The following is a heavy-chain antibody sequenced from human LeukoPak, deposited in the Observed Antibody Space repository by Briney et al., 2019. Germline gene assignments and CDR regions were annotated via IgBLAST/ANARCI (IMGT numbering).Heavy chain of an antibody. CDR1: VFTFSGYA. CDR3: ARPTYYYGSVDAFDI. D-gene: IGHD3-10*01. CDR2: ISGSSTKI. V-gene: IGHV3-48*02. J-gene: IGHJ3*02. Sequence: GGSLRLSCAASVFTFSGYAMNWVRQAPGKGLECVSYISGSSTKIYYAESVKGRFTISRDNAKNSLSLQMNSLRDEDTAVYYCARPTYYYGSVDAFDIWGQGTMVTVSS.